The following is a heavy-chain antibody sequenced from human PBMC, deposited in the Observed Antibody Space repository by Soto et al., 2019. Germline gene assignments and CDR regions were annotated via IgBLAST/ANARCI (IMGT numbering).Heavy chain of an antibody. J-gene: IGHJ5*02. Sequence: SETLSLTCTVSGGSVSSGSYYWSWIRQPPGKGLEWIGYIYYSGSTNYNPSLKSRVTISVDTSKNQFSLKLSSVTAADTAVYYCARGSRNWFDPSGQGTLVTVSS. CDR1: GGSVSSGSYY. CDR3: ARGSRNWFDP. CDR2: IYYSGST. V-gene: IGHV4-61*01.